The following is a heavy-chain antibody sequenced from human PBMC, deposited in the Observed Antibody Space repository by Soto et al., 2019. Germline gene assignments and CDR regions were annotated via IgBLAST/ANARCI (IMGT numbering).Heavy chain of an antibody. CDR2: INAGNGNT. V-gene: IGHV1-3*01. CDR3: ARTMEVRFLEWSRIYGMDV. Sequence: ASVKVSCKASGYTFTSYAMHWVRQAPGQRLEWMGWINAGNGNTKYSQKFQGRVTITRDTSASTAYMELSSLRSEDTAVYYCARTMEVRFLEWSRIYGMDVWGQGTTVTVSS. J-gene: IGHJ6*02. D-gene: IGHD3-3*01. CDR1: GYTFTSYA.